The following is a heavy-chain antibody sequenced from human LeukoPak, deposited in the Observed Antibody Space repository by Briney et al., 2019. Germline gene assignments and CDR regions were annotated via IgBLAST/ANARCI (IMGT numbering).Heavy chain of an antibody. J-gene: IGHJ3*02. CDR2: IYYSGST. CDR3: AREIITHAFDI. V-gene: IGHV4-59*01. Sequence: SETLSLTCTVSGGSISSYYWSWIRQPPGKGLEWIGYIYYSGSTNYNPFLKSRVTISVDTSKNQFSLKLSSVTAADTAVYYCAREIITHAFDIWGQGTMVTVSS. CDR1: GGSISSYY. D-gene: IGHD1-14*01.